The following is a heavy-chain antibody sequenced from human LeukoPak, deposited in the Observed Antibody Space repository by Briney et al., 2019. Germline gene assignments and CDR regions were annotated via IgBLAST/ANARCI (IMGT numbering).Heavy chain of an antibody. CDR2: INWNGGST. D-gene: IGHD3-10*02. CDR3: AELGITMIGGV. Sequence: GSLRLSCAASGFTFDDYGMSWVRQAPGKGLEWVSGINWNGGSTGYADSVKGRFTISRDNAKDSLYLQMNSLRAEDTAVYYCAELGITMIGGVWGKGTTVTISS. CDR1: GFTFDDYG. J-gene: IGHJ6*04. V-gene: IGHV3-20*04.